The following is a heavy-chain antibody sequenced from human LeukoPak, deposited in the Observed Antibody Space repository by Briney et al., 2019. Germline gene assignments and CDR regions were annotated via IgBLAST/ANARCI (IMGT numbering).Heavy chain of an antibody. V-gene: IGHV3-23*05. D-gene: IGHD6-13*01. CDR2: IDNSGSYT. CDR1: GFTFSSYA. Sequence: GGSLRLSCAVSGFTFSSYAMSWVRQAPGKGLEWVSAIDNSGSYTWYDDSVKGRFTISRDNSKNTLYLQMNSLRAEDTAVYYCAKGEERQQLVTPFDYWGQGTLVTVSS. CDR3: AKGEERQQLVTPFDY. J-gene: IGHJ4*02.